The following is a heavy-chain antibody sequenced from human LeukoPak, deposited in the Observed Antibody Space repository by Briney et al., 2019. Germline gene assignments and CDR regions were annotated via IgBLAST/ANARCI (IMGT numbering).Heavy chain of an antibody. V-gene: IGHV3-23*01. Sequence: PGGSLRLSCAASGFTFSSYAMSWVRQAPGKGLEWVSAISGSGGSTYYADSVKGRFTISRDNSKNTLFLQMNSLRDDDTAVYFCGAFVKVAASGSFDVWGQGTTVTVSS. J-gene: IGHJ3*01. CDR3: GAFVKVAASGSFDV. CDR2: ISGSGGST. CDR1: GFTFSSYA. D-gene: IGHD2-21*02.